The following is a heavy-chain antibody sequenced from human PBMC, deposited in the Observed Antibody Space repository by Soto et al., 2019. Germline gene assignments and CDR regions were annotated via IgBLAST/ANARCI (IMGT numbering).Heavy chain of an antibody. V-gene: IGHV3-33*01. J-gene: IGHJ6*02. CDR2: IWYDGSNK. D-gene: IGHD2-2*01. CDR1: GFTFSSYG. CDR3: ARAPVIVVVPAAVYYYYGMDV. Sequence: QVQLVESGGGVVQPGRSLRLSCAASGFTFSSYGMHWVRQAPGKGLEWVAVIWYDGSNKYYADSVKGRFTISRDNSKNTLYLQMNSLRAEDTAVYYCARAPVIVVVPAAVYYYYGMDVWGQGTTVTVSS.